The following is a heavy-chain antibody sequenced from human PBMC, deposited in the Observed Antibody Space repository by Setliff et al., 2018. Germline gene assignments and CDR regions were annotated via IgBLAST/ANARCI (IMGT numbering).Heavy chain of an antibody. D-gene: IGHD3-3*01. CDR2: INHSGST. Sequence: SETLSLTCAVYGGSFSGYYWSWIRQPPGKGLEWIGEINHSGSTNYNPSLKSRVTISVDTSKNQFSLKLGSVTAADTAVYYCARTYNFWSGYFDYWGQGTLVTVSS. J-gene: IGHJ4*02. CDR1: GGSFSGYY. V-gene: IGHV4-34*01. CDR3: ARTYNFWSGYFDY.